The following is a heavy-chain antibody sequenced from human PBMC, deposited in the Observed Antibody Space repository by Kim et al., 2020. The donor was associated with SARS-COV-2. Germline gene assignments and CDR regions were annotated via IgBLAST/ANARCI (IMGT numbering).Heavy chain of an antibody. V-gene: IGHV3-73*01. Sequence: ANSYATVYGTSVKGRFTISRDDSKNTAFLQMNSLKTADTAVYYCSAGGDVWGQGTTVTVSS. D-gene: IGHD2-15*01. CDR2: ANSYAT. CDR3: SAGGDV. J-gene: IGHJ6*02.